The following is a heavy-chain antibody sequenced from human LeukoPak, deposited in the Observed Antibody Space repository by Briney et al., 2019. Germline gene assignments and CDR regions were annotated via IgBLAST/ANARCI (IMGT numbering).Heavy chain of an antibody. Sequence: SETQSLTCTVSGGSISSGSYYWSWIRQPAGKGLEWIGRIYTSGSTNYNPSLKSRVTISVDTSKNQFSLKLSSVTAADTAVYYCARHYCSSTSCYTNYYYYMDVWGKGTTVTVSS. D-gene: IGHD2-2*02. V-gene: IGHV4-61*02. CDR2: IYTSGST. J-gene: IGHJ6*03. CDR1: GGSISSGSYY. CDR3: ARHYCSSTSCYTNYYYYMDV.